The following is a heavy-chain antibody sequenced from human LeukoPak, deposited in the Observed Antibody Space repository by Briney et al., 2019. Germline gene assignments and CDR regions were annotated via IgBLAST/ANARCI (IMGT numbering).Heavy chain of an antibody. Sequence: SETLSLTCTVSGGSISSSYWSWIRQPPGKGLEWIGYIYYTGSTNYNPSLKSRVTISVDTSKNQFSLKLSSVTAADTAVYYCARVDYDSSGPVDYWGQGTLVTVSS. D-gene: IGHD3-22*01. CDR3: ARVDYDSSGPVDY. CDR2: IYYTGST. CDR1: GGSISSSY. V-gene: IGHV4-59*12. J-gene: IGHJ4*02.